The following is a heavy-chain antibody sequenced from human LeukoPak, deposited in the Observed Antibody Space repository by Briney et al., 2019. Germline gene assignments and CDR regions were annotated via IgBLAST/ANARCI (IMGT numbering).Heavy chain of an antibody. J-gene: IGHJ4*02. CDR3: AKVWGIFDWLPFYDF. V-gene: IGHV3-30*18. Sequence: GGSLRLSCAASGFTFNTYGMQWVRQAPGKGLEWVAVISYDGSNKYYADSVKGRFTISRDNSKNTLYLQMNSLRAEDTAVYYCAKVWGIFDWLPFYDFWGQGTLVTVSS. CDR1: GFTFNTYG. CDR2: ISYDGSNK. D-gene: IGHD3-9*01.